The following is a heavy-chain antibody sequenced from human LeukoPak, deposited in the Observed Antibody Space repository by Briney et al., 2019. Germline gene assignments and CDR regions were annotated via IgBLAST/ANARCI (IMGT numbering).Heavy chain of an antibody. Sequence: SGGSLRLSCAASGFTFSNYGMHWVRQAPGKGLECVAVISHDGSNKYYGDSVKGRFTISRDNSKNTLFFQMNSLRAEDTAVYYCAYYWPRGTANTRYYFEYWGQGTLVTVSS. V-gene: IGHV3-30*03. D-gene: IGHD3-10*01. J-gene: IGHJ4*02. CDR3: AYYWPRGTANTRYYFEY. CDR2: ISHDGSNK. CDR1: GFTFSNYG.